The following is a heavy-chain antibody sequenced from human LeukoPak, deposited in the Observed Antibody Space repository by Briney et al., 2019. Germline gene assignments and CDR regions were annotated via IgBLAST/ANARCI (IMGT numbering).Heavy chain of an antibody. CDR1: GGSFSGYY. J-gene: IGHJ5*02. D-gene: IGHD3-10*01. Sequence: SETLSLTCAVYGGSFSGYYWSWIRQPPGKGLEWIGEINHSGSTNYNPSLKSRVTISVDTSKNQFSLKLSSVTAADTAVYYCARWWITMVRGVRNWFDPWGQGTLVTVSS. CDR3: ARWWITMVRGVRNWFDP. CDR2: INHSGST. V-gene: IGHV4-34*01.